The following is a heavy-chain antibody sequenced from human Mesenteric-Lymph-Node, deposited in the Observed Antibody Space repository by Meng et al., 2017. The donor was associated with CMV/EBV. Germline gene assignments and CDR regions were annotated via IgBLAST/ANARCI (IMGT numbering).Heavy chain of an antibody. Sequence: SETLSLTCGVFGGSFSNYYWSWIRQSPGQGLEWIGEISHFGSTNYNPSLESRLTISLDTSKKQVSLKLSSVTAADTALYFCARGRHDYWSGYMGDWGLGTWVTVSS. CDR2: ISHFGST. CDR1: GGSFSNYY. J-gene: IGHJ4*02. V-gene: IGHV4-34*01. CDR3: ARGRHDYWSGYMGD. D-gene: IGHD3-3*01.